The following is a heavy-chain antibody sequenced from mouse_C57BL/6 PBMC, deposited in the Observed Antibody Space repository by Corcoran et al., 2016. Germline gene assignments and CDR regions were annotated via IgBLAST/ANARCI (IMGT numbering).Heavy chain of an antibody. D-gene: IGHD1-1*01. CDR3: ARVDDITTVVADY. V-gene: IGHV9-3*01. Sequence: QIQLVQSGPELKKPGETVKISCKASGYTFTTYGMSWVKQAPGKGLKWMGWINTYSGVPTYADDFKGRFAFSLETSASTAYLQINNLKNEDTATYFCARVDDITTVVADYWGQGTTLTVSS. CDR2: INTYSGVP. J-gene: IGHJ2*01. CDR1: GYTFTTYG.